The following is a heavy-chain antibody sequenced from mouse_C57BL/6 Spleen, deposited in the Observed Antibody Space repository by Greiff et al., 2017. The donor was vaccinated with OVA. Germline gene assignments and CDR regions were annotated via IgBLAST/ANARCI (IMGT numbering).Heavy chain of an antibody. J-gene: IGHJ4*01. V-gene: IGHV5-6*01. CDR3: ARHRTGTYAMDY. CDR2: ISSGGSYT. Sequence: EVKLMESGGDLVKPGGSLKLSCAASGFTFSSYGMSWVRQTPDKRLEWVATISSGGSYTYYPDSVKGRFTISRDTAKNTLYLQMSSLKSEDTAMYYCARHRTGTYAMDYWGQGTSVTVSS. D-gene: IGHD4-1*01. CDR1: GFTFSSYG.